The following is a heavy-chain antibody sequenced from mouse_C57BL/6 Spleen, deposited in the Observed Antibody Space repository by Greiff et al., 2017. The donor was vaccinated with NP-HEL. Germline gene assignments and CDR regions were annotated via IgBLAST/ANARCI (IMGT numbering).Heavy chain of an antibody. CDR1: GFSLTSYG. Sequence: VQLKQSGPGLVQPSQSLSITCTVSGFSLTSYGVHWVRQSPGKGLEWLGVIWSGGSTDYNAAFISRLSISKDNSKSQVFFKMNSLQADDTAIYYCARMVTTSWFAYWGQGTLVTVSA. D-gene: IGHD2-2*01. CDR2: IWSGGST. CDR3: ARMVTTSWFAY. V-gene: IGHV2-2*01. J-gene: IGHJ3*01.